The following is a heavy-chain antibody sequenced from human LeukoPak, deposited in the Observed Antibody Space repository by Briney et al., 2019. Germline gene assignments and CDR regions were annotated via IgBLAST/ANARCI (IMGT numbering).Heavy chain of an antibody. Sequence: PGGSLRLSCAASGFIFNNVWMSWVRQAPGKGLEWVGRIKSKVDGGTTDYAAPVKGRFSISRDDSKNTLYLQMNGLSTEDTAVYYCTTYLFDSNTYVLSDYWGQGTLVTVSS. V-gene: IGHV3-15*01. D-gene: IGHD2/OR15-2a*01. J-gene: IGHJ4*02. CDR1: GFIFNNVW. CDR2: IKSKVDGGTT. CDR3: TTYLFDSNTYVLSDY.